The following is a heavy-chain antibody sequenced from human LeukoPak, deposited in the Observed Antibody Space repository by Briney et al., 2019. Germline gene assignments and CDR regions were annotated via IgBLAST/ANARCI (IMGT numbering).Heavy chain of an antibody. V-gene: IGHV1-2*02. Sequence: ASVKVSCKASGYTFTGYYMHWVRQAPGQGLEWMGWINPNSGGTNYAQKFQGRVTMTRDTSISTAYMELSGLRSDDTAVYYCHLITMIVVVPRSRTYDYWGQGTLVTVSS. J-gene: IGHJ4*02. D-gene: IGHD3-22*01. CDR2: INPNSGGT. CDR3: HLITMIVVVPRSRTYDY. CDR1: GYTFTGYY.